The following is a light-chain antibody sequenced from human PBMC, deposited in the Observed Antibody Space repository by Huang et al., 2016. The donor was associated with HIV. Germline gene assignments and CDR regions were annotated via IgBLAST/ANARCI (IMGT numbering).Light chain of an antibody. CDR2: DAS. CDR3: QQRSNRTPTT. Sequence: EIILTQSPTTLSLSPGERATLSCRASQSVGSYLAWYQQKPGQAPRLLIYDASNRATGIPARFSGGGSGTDCTLTIRGLEPDDFAVYFCQQRSNRTPTTFGKGTKVE. V-gene: IGKV3-11*01. J-gene: IGKJ1*01. CDR1: QSVGSY.